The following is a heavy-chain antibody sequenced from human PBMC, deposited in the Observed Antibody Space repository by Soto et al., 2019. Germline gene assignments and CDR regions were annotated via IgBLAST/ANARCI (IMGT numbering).Heavy chain of an antibody. CDR1: GFTFSSYA. V-gene: IGHV3-23*01. CDR2: ISGSGGST. Sequence: PGGSLRLSCAASGFTFSSYAMSWVRQAPGKGLEWVSAISGSGGSTYYADSVEGRFTISRDNSKNTLYLQMNSLRAEDTAVYYCAKDREGYCSSTSCSSYGWGQGTLVTVSS. D-gene: IGHD2-2*01. CDR3: AKDREGYCSSTSCSSYG. J-gene: IGHJ4*02.